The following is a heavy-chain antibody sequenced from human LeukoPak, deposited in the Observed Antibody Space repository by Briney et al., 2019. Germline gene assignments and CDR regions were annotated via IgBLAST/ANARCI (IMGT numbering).Heavy chain of an antibody. J-gene: IGHJ4*02. V-gene: IGHV3-21*06. CDR1: GFTFSDYD. Sequence: GSLRLSCSASGFTFSDYDMNWIRQAPGKGLEWISAISGRSSHTYYGDSVKGRFSISRDSAKNLLYLQMNGLGAEDTAVYYCGRAFPPLRTSSAGDLWGQGTLVTVSS. D-gene: IGHD3-16*01. CDR3: GRAFPPLRTSSAGDL. CDR2: ISGRSSHT.